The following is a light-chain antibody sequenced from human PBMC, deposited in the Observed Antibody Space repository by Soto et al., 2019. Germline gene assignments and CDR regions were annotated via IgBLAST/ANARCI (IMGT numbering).Light chain of an antibody. CDR3: QQYDNLPLT. CDR1: QDIKNY. V-gene: IGKV1-33*01. J-gene: IGKJ4*01. CDR2: DAS. Sequence: DIQMTQSPSSLSASVGDRVTITFQASQDIKNYLNWYQQKSGKAPKLLIYDASDLETGVPSRFSGSGSGTDFTFTIYSLQPEDIATYYCQQYDNLPLTFGGGTKVDIK.